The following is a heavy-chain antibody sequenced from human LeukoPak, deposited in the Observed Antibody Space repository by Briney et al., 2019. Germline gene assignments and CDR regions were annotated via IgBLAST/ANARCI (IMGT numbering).Heavy chain of an antibody. Sequence: SETLSLTCTVSGYSISSGYYWGWIRQPPGKGLEWIGSIYHSGSTYYNPSLKSRVTISLDTSKNQFSLKLSSVTAADTAVYYCASRKLGNDYWGQGTLVTVSS. CDR3: ASRKLGNDY. V-gene: IGHV4-38-2*02. CDR1: GYSISSGYY. J-gene: IGHJ4*02. CDR2: IYHSGST. D-gene: IGHD7-27*01.